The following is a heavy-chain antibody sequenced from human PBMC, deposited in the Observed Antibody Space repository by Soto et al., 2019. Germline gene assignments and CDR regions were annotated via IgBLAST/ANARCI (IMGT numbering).Heavy chain of an antibody. Sequence: GGSLRLSCAASGFTFSSYAMHWVRQAPGKGLEWVAVISYDGSNKYYADSVKGRFTISRDNSKNTLYLQMNSLRAEDTAVYYCARSIVGAPHDYCGQGTLVTVSS. CDR2: ISYDGSNK. D-gene: IGHD1-26*01. J-gene: IGHJ4*02. V-gene: IGHV3-30-3*01. CDR3: ARSIVGAPHDY. CDR1: GFTFSSYA.